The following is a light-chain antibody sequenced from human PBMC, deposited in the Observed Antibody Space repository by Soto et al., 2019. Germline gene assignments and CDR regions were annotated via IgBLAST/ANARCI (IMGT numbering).Light chain of an antibody. Sequence: DIQMTQSPSSLSASVGDRVTITCRASQSISNYLNGYQQKPGKAPKLLIYAASSLQSGVPSRFSGSGSGTDFTLTISILQPEDFASYYCRQSYKTPLTFGGGTKVEI. J-gene: IGKJ4*01. CDR3: RQSYKTPLT. CDR2: AAS. CDR1: QSISNY. V-gene: IGKV1-39*01.